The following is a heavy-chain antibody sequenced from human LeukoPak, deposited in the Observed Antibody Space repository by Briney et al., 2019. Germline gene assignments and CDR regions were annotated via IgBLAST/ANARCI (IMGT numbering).Heavy chain of an antibody. D-gene: IGHD6-19*01. J-gene: IGHJ6*03. Sequence: ASVKVSCKASGYTFTSYGISWVRQAPGQGLEWMGWISAHNGNTNYAQKLQGRVTMTTDTSTSTAYMELRSLRSDDTAVYYCARVRIAVAGTYPYYYYYYMDVWGKGTTVTISS. CDR1: GYTFTSYG. CDR2: ISAHNGNT. CDR3: ARVRIAVAGTYPYYYYYYMDV. V-gene: IGHV1-18*01.